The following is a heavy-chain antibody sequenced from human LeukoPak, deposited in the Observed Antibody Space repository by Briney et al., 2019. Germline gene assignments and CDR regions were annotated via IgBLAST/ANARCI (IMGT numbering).Heavy chain of an antibody. D-gene: IGHD3-3*01. CDR3: ARDEGDFWSPVKPPIGDYYYGMDV. CDR2: IIPIFGTA. CDR1: GGTFSSYA. J-gene: IGHJ6*02. V-gene: IGHV1-69*13. Sequence: ASVKVSCKASGGTFSSYAISWVRQAPGQGLEWMGGIIPIFGTANYAQKFQGRVTITADESTSTAYMELSSLRSEDTAVYYCARDEGDFWSPVKPPIGDYYYGMDVWGQGTTVTVSS.